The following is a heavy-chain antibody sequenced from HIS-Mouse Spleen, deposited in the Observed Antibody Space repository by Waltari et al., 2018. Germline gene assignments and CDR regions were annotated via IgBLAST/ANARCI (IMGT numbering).Heavy chain of an antibody. Sequence: EVQLVESGGGLVQPGGSLRLSCAASGFTFISYWISWVRQAPGKGLEWVANIKQDGSEKYYVDSVKGRFTISRDNAKNSLYLQMNSLRAEDTAVYYCARERRGPGWFDPWGQGTLVTVSS. CDR1: GFTFISYW. V-gene: IGHV3-7*01. CDR3: ARERRGPGWFDP. D-gene: IGHD5-12*01. CDR2: IKQDGSEK. J-gene: IGHJ5*02.